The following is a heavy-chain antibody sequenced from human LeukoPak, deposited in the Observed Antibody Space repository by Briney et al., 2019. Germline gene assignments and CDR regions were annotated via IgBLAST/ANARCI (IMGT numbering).Heavy chain of an antibody. J-gene: IGHJ4*02. CDR1: GFTVSSNY. V-gene: IGHV3-66*01. CDR3: ARDFTPLNYYGSGSYSDY. CDR2: IYSGGST. D-gene: IGHD3-10*01. Sequence: GGSLRLSCAASGFTVSSNYMNWVRQAPGKGLEWVSVIYSGGSTYYADSVKGRFTISRDNSKNTLYLQMNSLRAEDTAVYYCARDFTPLNYYGSGSYSDYWGQGTLVTVSS.